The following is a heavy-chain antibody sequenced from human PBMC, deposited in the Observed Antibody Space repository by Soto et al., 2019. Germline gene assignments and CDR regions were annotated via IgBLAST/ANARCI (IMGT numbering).Heavy chain of an antibody. V-gene: IGHV4-39*01. J-gene: IGHJ4*02. CDR1: GGSISSSSYY. D-gene: IGHD3-16*01. CDR2: IYYSGST. Sequence: QLQLQESGPGLVKPSETLSLTCTVSGGSISSSSYYWGWIRQPPGKGLEWIGSIYYSGSTYYNPSLKSRVTISVDTSKNQFSLKLSSVTAADTAVYYCARHYDYVWGPGYFDYWGQGTLVTVSS. CDR3: ARHYDYVWGPGYFDY.